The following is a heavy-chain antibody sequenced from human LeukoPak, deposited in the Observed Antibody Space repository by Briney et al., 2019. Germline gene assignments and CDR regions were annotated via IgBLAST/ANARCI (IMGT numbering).Heavy chain of an antibody. V-gene: IGHV3-15*01. CDR3: TTVITIMITFGGVIATDAFDI. CDR2: IKSKTDGGTT. Sequence: PGGSLRLSCAASGFTFSNAWMSWVRQAPGKGLGWVGRIKSKTDGGTTDYAAPVKGRFTISRDDSKNTLYLQMNSLKTEDTAVYYCTTVITIMITFGGVIATDAFDIWGQGTMVTVSS. J-gene: IGHJ3*02. D-gene: IGHD3-16*02. CDR1: GFTFSNAW.